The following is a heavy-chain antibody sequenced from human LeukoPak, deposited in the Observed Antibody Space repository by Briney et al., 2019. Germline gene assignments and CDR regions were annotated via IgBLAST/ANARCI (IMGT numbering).Heavy chain of an antibody. CDR3: ARALTDFWSGYSRDYYYYMDV. CDR1: GGTFSSYA. V-gene: IGHV1-69*05. Sequence: SVKVSCKASGGTFSSYAISWVRQAPGQGLEWMGGIIPTFGTANYAQKFQGRVTITTDESTSTAYMELSSLRSEDTAVYYCARALTDFWSGYSRDYYYYMDVWGKGTTVTVSS. J-gene: IGHJ6*03. CDR2: IIPTFGTA. D-gene: IGHD3-3*01.